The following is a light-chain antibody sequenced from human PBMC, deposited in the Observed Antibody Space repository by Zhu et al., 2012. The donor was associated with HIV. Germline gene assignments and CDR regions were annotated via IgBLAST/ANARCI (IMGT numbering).Light chain of an antibody. V-gene: IGKV1-9*01. CDR2: GAS. J-gene: IGKJ3*01. CDR3: QQLNSMPLFT. CDR1: QGISNH. Sequence: DIQLTQSPSFLSASVGDRVTITCRASQGISNHLAWYHQKPGKAPKLLIYGASILQSGVPSRFSGDGSETEFTLTISSLQPEDVGTYYCQQLNSMPLFTFGPGTKVEIK.